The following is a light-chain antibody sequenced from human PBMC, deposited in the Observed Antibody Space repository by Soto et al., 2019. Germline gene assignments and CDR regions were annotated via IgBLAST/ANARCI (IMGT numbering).Light chain of an antibody. J-gene: IGKJ5*01. CDR1: QSISRH. CDR2: TAS. V-gene: IGKV1-39*01. Sequence: DIQMTQSPSTLPASVGDTVTITCRASQSISRHLNWYQQKPGKAPNLLMYTASNLQSGVPSRFSGSGSGTDFTLTISSLQPEDFATYYCQQSYSTPISFGQGTRLEIK. CDR3: QQSYSTPIS.